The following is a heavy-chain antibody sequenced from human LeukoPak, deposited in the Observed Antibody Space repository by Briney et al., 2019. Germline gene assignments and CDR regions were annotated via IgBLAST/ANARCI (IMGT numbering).Heavy chain of an antibody. CDR1: GFTFSSYA. J-gene: IGHJ5*02. V-gene: IGHV3-30*04. Sequence: GGSLRLSCAASGFTFSSYAMHWVRQAPGKGLEWVAVISYDGSNKYYADSVKGRFTISRDNSKNTLYLQMNSLRAEDTTVYFCASGKYSYGGNWFDPWGQGTLVTVSS. CDR2: ISYDGSNK. CDR3: ASGKYSYGGNWFDP. D-gene: IGHD5-18*01.